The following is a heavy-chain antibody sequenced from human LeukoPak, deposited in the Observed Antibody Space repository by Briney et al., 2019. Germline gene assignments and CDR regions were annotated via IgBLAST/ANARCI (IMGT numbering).Heavy chain of an antibody. D-gene: IGHD2/OR15-2a*01. CDR1: GGSISSGGYS. CDR3: ARVNVNYYYYGMDV. V-gene: IGHV4-30-2*01. J-gene: IGHJ6*02. CDR2: IYHSGST. Sequence: SQTLSLTCAVSGGSISSGGYSWSWIRQPPGKGLEWIRYIYHSGSTYYNPSLKSRVTISVDRSKNQFSLKLSSVTAADTAVYYCARVNVNYYYYGMDVWGQGTTVTVSS.